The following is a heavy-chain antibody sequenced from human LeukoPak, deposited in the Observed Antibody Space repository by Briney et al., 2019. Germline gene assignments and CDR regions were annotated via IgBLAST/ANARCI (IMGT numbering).Heavy chain of an antibody. J-gene: IGHJ4*02. Sequence: SETLSLTCTVSGSSVSSGSYYWSWIRQPPGKGLEWIGYIYYSGSTNYNPSLKSRVTISVDTSKNQFSLKLSSVTAADTAVYYCASRDSIDYWGQGTLVTVSS. CDR1: GSSVSSGSYY. CDR2: IYYSGST. V-gene: IGHV4-61*01. D-gene: IGHD2-15*01. CDR3: ASRDSIDY.